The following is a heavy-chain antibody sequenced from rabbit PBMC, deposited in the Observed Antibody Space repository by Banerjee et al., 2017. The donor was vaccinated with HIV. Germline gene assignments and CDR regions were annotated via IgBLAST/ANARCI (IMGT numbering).Heavy chain of an antibody. V-gene: IGHV1S45*01. CDR1: GFDISSNA. CDR2: INTSSGNT. D-gene: IGHD7-1*01. CDR3: ARDLAAVTGWNFGL. Sequence: QEQLKETGGGLVQPGGSLTLSCKASGFDISSNAMCWVRQAPGKGLEWIACINTSSGNTVYASWAKGRFTISKTSSTTVTLQMTSLTAADTATYFCARDLAAVTGWNFGLWGPGTLVTVS. J-gene: IGHJ4*01.